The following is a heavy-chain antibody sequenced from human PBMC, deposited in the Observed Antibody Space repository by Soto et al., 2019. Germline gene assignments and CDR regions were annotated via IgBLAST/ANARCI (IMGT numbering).Heavy chain of an antibody. CDR3: ARDYSGSGSYPSLYFDY. CDR1: GYTFTSYA. J-gene: IGHJ4*02. V-gene: IGHV1-3*01. Sequence: ASVKVSCKASGYTFTSYAMHWVRQAPGQRLEWMGWINAGNSNTRYSQKLQDRITITRDTSASTAYMELSSLRSEDTAVYYCARDYSGSGSYPSLYFDYWGQGTLVTVS. CDR2: INAGNSNT. D-gene: IGHD3-10*01.